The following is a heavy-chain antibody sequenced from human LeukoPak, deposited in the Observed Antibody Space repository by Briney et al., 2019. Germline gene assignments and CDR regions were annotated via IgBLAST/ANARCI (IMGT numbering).Heavy chain of an antibody. J-gene: IGHJ4*02. D-gene: IGHD3-10*01. CDR3: AREGYYGSGSPPSLYFDY. CDR2: TSSDLNVK. V-gene: IGHV3-30-3*01. Sequence: GGSLRLSCAASGFTFRNYVIHWVRQAPGKGLEWVAVTSSDLNVKLYADSVKGRFTISRDNSRSTLYLQMSSLRPEDTAIYYCAREGYYGSGSPPSLYFDYWGQGTLVTVSS. CDR1: GFTFRNYV.